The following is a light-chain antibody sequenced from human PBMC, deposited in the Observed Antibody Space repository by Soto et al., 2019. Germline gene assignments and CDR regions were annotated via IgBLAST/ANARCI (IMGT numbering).Light chain of an antibody. Sequence: EIVLTQSPATLSLSPGERATLSCRASQSVSSYLAWYQQKVGQAPRLLIYDASNRATGIPARFSGSGSGTVFTLTISSLEPEDFAVYYCQQRSNWAYTFGQGTKLEIK. V-gene: IGKV3-11*01. CDR3: QQRSNWAYT. CDR1: QSVSSY. CDR2: DAS. J-gene: IGKJ2*01.